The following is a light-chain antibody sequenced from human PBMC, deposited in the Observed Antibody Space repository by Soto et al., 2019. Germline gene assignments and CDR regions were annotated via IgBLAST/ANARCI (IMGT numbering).Light chain of an antibody. Sequence: QSALTQPASVSGSPGQSITISCTGTNGDVVSYDGVSWYQHHPGEAPKLVIYEGNKRPSGVSNRFSGPKSGNMASLTISGXXXXXXXXXYCCSYAYTNNWVFGGGTKLTVL. CDR1: NGDVVSYDG. V-gene: IGLV2-23*01. J-gene: IGLJ3*02. CDR3: CSYAYTNNWV. CDR2: EGN.